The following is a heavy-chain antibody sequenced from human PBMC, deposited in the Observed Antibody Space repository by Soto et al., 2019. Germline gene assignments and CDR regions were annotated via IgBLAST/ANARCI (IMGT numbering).Heavy chain of an antibody. V-gene: IGHV4-31*03. Sequence: LSLTCTVSGGSISSGGYYWSWIRQHPGKGLEWIGYIYYSGSTYYNPSLKSRVTISVDTSKNQFSLKLSSVTAADTAVYYCASIYSSSSLAFDYWGQGTLVTVSS. J-gene: IGHJ4*02. D-gene: IGHD6-6*01. CDR3: ASIYSSSSLAFDY. CDR2: IYYSGST. CDR1: GGSISSGGYY.